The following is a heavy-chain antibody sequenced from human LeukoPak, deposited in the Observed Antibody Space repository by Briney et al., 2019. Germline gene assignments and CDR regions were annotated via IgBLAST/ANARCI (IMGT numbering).Heavy chain of an antibody. CDR2: IKQDGSEK. CDR3: ARAGSSGYYYLDY. V-gene: IGHV3-7*01. Sequence: PGGSLRLSCAASGFTFSSYWMSWVRQAPGKGLEWVANIKQDGSEKYYVDSVKGRFTISRDNAKNSLYLQMNSLRAEDTAVYYCARAGSSGYYYLDYWGQGTLVTVSS. CDR1: GFTFSSYW. J-gene: IGHJ4*02. D-gene: IGHD3-22*01.